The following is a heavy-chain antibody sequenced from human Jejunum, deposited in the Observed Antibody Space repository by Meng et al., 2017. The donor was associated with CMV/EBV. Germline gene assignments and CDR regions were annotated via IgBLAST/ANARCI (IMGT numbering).Heavy chain of an antibody. Sequence: SGSTYTDHYVHWLKRAPGKGLGWMGLVDPEDDETRYADKSQGRVTISADTSTKTIYVDLSSLRSEDTAVYFCALGLYSSSWYFDLWGRGTLVTVSS. V-gene: IGHV1-69-2*01. D-gene: IGHD1-26*01. J-gene: IGHJ2*01. CDR1: GSTYTDHY. CDR3: ALGLYSSSWYFDL. CDR2: VDPEDDET.